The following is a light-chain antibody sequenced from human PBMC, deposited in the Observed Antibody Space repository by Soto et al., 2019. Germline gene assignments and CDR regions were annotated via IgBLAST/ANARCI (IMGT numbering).Light chain of an antibody. V-gene: IGLV2-8*01. CDR2: EVN. J-gene: IGLJ1*01. Sequence: QSALTQPPSASGSPGQSVTISCTGTSSDVGGYNYVSWYQQHPGKAPKLMISEVNKRPSGVTDRFSGSKSGNTASLTVSGLQAEDEADYYCSSYAGGPYVFGTGTKLTVL. CDR1: SSDVGGYNY. CDR3: SSYAGGPYV.